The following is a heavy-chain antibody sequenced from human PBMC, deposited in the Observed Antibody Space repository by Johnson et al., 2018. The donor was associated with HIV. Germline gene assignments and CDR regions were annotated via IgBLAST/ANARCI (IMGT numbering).Heavy chain of an antibody. CDR3: TTRRVVEATPTPDDSLDI. D-gene: IGHD1-26*01. V-gene: IGHV3-11*01. Sequence: QMQLVESGGGLVTPGGSVKLSCQGSGFTFSDYYMTWIRQAPGKGLEWVSYISSSGSTIYYADSVKGRFTISRDNAKNSLYLQMNSLKTEDTAVYYCTTRRVVEATPTPDDSLDIWGQGTMVTVSS. J-gene: IGHJ3*02. CDR1: GFTFSDYY. CDR2: ISSSGSTI.